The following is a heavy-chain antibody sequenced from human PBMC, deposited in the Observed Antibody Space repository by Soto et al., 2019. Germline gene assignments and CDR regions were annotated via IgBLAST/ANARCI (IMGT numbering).Heavy chain of an antibody. CDR2: IKNKANNYAT. CDR1: GFTFSGSA. V-gene: IGHV3-73*02. D-gene: IGHD3-10*01. Sequence: EVQLVESGGGLVQPGGSLKLSCATSGFTFSGSAIHWVRQASGKGLEWLGRIKNKANNYATPYAASVKDRFTISRDDSKTTYLQMNSLKTEDTAVYYCSRGVWFGVDYCGDVWGQGTTVTVSS. J-gene: IGHJ6*02. CDR3: SRGVWFGVDYCGDV.